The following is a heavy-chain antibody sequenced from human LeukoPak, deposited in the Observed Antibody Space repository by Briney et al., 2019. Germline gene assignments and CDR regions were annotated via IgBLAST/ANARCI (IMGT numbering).Heavy chain of an antibody. V-gene: IGHV3-21*01. CDR2: ISSSSSFV. CDR3: ARDNGPTY. D-gene: IGHD4-17*01. Sequence: GGSLRLSCAASGFTFSSYSMNWVRQAPGKGLEWVSSISSSSSFVYYADSVKGRYTISRDNAKNSLYLQMNSLRAEDTAVYYCARDNGPTYWGQGALVTVSS. CDR1: GFTFSSYS. J-gene: IGHJ4*02.